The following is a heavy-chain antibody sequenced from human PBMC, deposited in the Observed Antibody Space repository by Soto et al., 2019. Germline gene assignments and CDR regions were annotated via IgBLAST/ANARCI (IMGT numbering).Heavy chain of an antibody. Sequence: EVQLVESGGGLVQPGGSLRLSCVASGFTFSNYWMTWVRQAPGKWLEWVANIKTDGSEKYYVDSVKGRFTISRDNAKNSLYLQMNSLRAEDTAVYYCARDGVEGSDYSYGYWGRGTLVTVSS. D-gene: IGHD3-22*01. CDR3: ARDGVEGSDYSYGY. J-gene: IGHJ4*02. CDR2: IKTDGSEK. V-gene: IGHV3-7*04. CDR1: GFTFSNYW.